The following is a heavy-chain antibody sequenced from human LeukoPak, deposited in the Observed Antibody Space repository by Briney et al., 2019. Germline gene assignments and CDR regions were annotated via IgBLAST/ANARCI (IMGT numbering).Heavy chain of an antibody. CDR2: IYYSGST. CDR1: GGSISSGDYY. D-gene: IGHD2-15*01. CDR3: ARDFVVVVAATDYYYYGMDV. Sequence: SETLSLTCTVPGGSISSGDYYWSWIRQPPGKGLEWIGYIYYSGSTYYNPSLKSRVTISVDTSKNQFSLKLSSVTAADTAVYYCARDFVVVVAATDYYYYGMDVWGQGTTVTVSS. V-gene: IGHV4-30-4*01. J-gene: IGHJ6*02.